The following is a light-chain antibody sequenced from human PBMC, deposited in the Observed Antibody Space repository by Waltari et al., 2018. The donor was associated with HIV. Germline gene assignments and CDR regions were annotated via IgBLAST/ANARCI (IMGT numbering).Light chain of an antibody. J-gene: IGKJ5*01. Sequence: EIVLTQSPGTLSLSPGERATLSCRASQTVGVSLAWYQQKPGQAPRLLIFDASNRATDIPARFSGSGSGTDFTLTISSLEPEDFAVYFCQQRSNWPPKITFGRGTRLEIK. CDR2: DAS. V-gene: IGKV3-11*01. CDR1: QTVGVS. CDR3: QQRSNWPPKIT.